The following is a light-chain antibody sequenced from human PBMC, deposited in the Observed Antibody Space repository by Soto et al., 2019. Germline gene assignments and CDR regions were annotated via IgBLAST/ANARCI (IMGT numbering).Light chain of an antibody. V-gene: IGKV1-39*01. Sequence: DIQMTQSPSSLSASVGDRVTITCRASQSISTYLNWYQQKSVKAPRLLIYAASTLQSGVPSRFSGSGSGTDFTLTISSLQPEESATYYCQQSYFTVTFGPGTKVEI. CDR2: AAS. J-gene: IGKJ3*01. CDR3: QQSYFTVT. CDR1: QSISTY.